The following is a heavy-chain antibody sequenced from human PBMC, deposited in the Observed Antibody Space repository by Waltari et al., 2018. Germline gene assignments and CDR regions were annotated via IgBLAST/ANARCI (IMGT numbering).Heavy chain of an antibody. CDR3: AREAWELTAAGVYYYYYYMDV. CDR1: AFTFSTYW. D-gene: IGHD1-26*01. J-gene: IGHJ6*03. CDR2: VKQDGSEK. Sequence: EVQLVESGGGLVQPGGSLRLSCAASAFTFSTYWMTWVRQAPGKGLEWVATVKQDGSEKYYVDSVKGRFTISRDNAKNSLYLQMNSLRAEDTAVYFCAREAWELTAAGVYYYYYYMDVWGKGTTVIVSS. V-gene: IGHV3-7*01.